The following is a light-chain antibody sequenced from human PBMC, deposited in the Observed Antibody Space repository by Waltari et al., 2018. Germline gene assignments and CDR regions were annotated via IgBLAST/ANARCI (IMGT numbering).Light chain of an antibody. CDR2: NAS. V-gene: IGKV3-20*01. Sequence: EIVLTQSPVTLSLSLGERATLSCRASQTVGTHLAWYQHKPGQAPRLLIYNASLRASGIPARFSGSGSGTDFTLTISRLEPEDCAVYYCQYYGSSSWTFGQGTKVEIK. J-gene: IGKJ1*01. CDR1: QTVGTH. CDR3: QYYGSSSWT.